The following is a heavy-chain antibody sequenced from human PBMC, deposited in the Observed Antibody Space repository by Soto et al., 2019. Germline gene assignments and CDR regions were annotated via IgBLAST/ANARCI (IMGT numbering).Heavy chain of an antibody. CDR2: ISYDGSNK. Sequence: QVQLVESGGGVVKPGRSLRLSCAASGFTFSSYGMHWVRQAPGKGLEWVAVISYDGSNKYYADSVKGRFTISRDNSKNTLYLPMTSLRAEDTAVYYCAPWFGAFDYWGQGTLVTVSS. CDR3: APWFGAFDY. D-gene: IGHD3-10*01. V-gene: IGHV3-30*03. J-gene: IGHJ4*02. CDR1: GFTFSSYG.